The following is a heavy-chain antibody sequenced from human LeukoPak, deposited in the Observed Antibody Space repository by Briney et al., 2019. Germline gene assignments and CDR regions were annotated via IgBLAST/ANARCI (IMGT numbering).Heavy chain of an antibody. CDR3: AKAEQLALFDY. Sequence: GGSLRLSCAASGFTFSNFLMTWVRQAPGKGLEWVANIKQDGSKKSYVDSVKGRFTISRDNAKNSLYLQMNSLRAEDTAVYYCAKAEQLALFDYWGQGTLVTVSS. V-gene: IGHV3-7*03. J-gene: IGHJ4*02. CDR1: GFTFSNFL. CDR2: IKQDGSKK. D-gene: IGHD6-6*01.